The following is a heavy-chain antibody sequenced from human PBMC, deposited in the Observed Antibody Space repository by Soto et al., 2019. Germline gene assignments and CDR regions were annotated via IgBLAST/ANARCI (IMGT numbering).Heavy chain of an antibody. V-gene: IGHV1-8*01. D-gene: IGHD2-15*01. CDR3: ATHSKGYCSGGSCYPNWYDP. CDR1: GHTFTNYD. J-gene: IGHJ5*02. CDR2: MNPNSGNT. Sequence: QVQLVQSGAEVKKPGASVKVSCKASGHTFTNYDINWVRQATGQGLEWMGWMNPNSGNTGYAQKFQGRLTLTRNTSIRTAYMELSSLRSEDTAVYYCATHSKGYCSGGSCYPNWYDPWGQGTLITVSS.